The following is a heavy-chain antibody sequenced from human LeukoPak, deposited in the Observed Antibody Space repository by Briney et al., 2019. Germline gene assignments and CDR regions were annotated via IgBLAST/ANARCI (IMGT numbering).Heavy chain of an antibody. CDR2: IKSKSDGGTT. Sequence: PGGSLRLSCVASGSTFSYAWMTWVRQAPGKGLEWVGRIKSKSDGGTTDYAAPVKGRFSISRDDSKNTLYLQMNSLKSEDTGVYFCTTDGLYSIDSWGQGTLVTVSS. J-gene: IGHJ5*01. CDR1: GSTFSYAW. CDR3: TTDGLYSIDS. V-gene: IGHV3-15*01. D-gene: IGHD6-13*01.